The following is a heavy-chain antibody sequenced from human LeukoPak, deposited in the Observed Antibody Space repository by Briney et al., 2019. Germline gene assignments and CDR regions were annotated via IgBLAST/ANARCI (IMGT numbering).Heavy chain of an antibody. V-gene: IGHV3-23*01. D-gene: IGHD3-3*01. J-gene: IGHJ4*02. CDR2: ISGRGDYT. CDR3: AKREAEQSGPIDY. Sequence: GGSLRLSCAASGFTFSRSAMTWVRQAPGTGLEWVSAISGRGDYTYYADSVKGRFTIYRDNSKNILYLQMSSLRAQDTAVYYCAKREAEQSGPIDYWGQGTLVTVSS. CDR1: GFTFSRSA.